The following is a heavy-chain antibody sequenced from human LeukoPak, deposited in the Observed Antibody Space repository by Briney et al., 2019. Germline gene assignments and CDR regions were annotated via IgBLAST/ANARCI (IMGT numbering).Heavy chain of an antibody. CDR1: GFTFSSYA. CDR2: IIGSGGST. J-gene: IGHJ4*02. Sequence: GGSLRLSCAASGFTFSSYAMSWLRQAPGKGLEWFSAIIGSGGSTYYADSVKGRFTISRDNSKNTLYLQMNSLRAEDTAVYYCAKNWYDFWSGYYTTDYFDYWGQGTLVTVSS. CDR3: AKNWYDFWSGYYTTDYFDY. V-gene: IGHV3-23*01. D-gene: IGHD3-3*01.